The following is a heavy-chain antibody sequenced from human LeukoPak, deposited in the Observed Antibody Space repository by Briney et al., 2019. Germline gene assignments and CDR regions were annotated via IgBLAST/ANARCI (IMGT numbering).Heavy chain of an antibody. CDR3: ARAGSPGSVDY. Sequence: GGSLRLSCAASGFTFSTSWMSWVRQVPGKGLEWVANIKKDGSETYYVDSVKGRFTISRDNAKNSLYLQMNSLRAEDTAMYYCARAGSPGSVDYWGQGTLVTVSS. V-gene: IGHV3-7*03. J-gene: IGHJ4*02. CDR2: IKKDGSET. CDR1: GFTFSTSW. D-gene: IGHD1-14*01.